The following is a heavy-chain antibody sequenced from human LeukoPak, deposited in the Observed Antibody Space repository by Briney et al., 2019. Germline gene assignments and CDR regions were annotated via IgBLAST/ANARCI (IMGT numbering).Heavy chain of an antibody. V-gene: IGHV4-30-4*01. Sequence: SETLSLTCTVSGGSISSGNYYWTWIRRPPGKGLEWIVYIYYSGSTYYNPSLKSRLTISIDTSKNQFSLKLSSVTVADTAVYFCARGCLSGYYFFMDVWGQGTTVTVSS. D-gene: IGHD3-10*01. CDR3: ARGCLSGYYFFMDV. J-gene: IGHJ6*02. CDR1: GGSISSGNYY. CDR2: IYYSGST.